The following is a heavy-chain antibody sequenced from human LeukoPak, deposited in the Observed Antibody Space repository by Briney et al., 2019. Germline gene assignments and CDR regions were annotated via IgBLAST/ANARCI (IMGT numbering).Heavy chain of an antibody. D-gene: IGHD3-10*01. CDR2: IGSNGGST. CDR3: ARDGIWFGDY. Sequence: RTGGSLRLSCAASGFTFGSYAMHWVRQAPGKGLEYVSAIGSNGGSTYYANSVKGRFTISRDNSKNTLYLQMGSLRGEDMAVYYCARDGIWFGDYWGQGTLVTVSS. CDR1: GFTFGSYA. V-gene: IGHV3-64*01. J-gene: IGHJ4*02.